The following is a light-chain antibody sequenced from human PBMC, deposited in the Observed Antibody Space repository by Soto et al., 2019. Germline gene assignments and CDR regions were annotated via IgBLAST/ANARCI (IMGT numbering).Light chain of an antibody. Sequence: DIQLPQSPFALSASVGDRFTITCRASQSVSVWLAWYQQKPGKAPNLLVYDASSLQSGVPSRFSGSGSGTDFTLTISGLQSEDFATYYCQQDYSYPQTFGQGTKVDIK. V-gene: IGKV1-5*01. CDR1: QSVSVW. J-gene: IGKJ1*01. CDR3: QQDYSYPQT. CDR2: DAS.